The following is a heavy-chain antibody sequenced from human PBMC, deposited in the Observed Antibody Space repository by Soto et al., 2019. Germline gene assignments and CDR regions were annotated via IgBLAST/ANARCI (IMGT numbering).Heavy chain of an antibody. V-gene: IGHV4-31*03. CDR1: GGSISSGGYY. Sequence: PSETLSLTCTVSGGSISSGGYYWSWIRQHPGKGLEWIGYIYYSGSTYYNPSLKSRVTISVDTSKNQSSLKLSSVTAADTAVYYCARDFWSGQDYGMDVWGQGTTVTVSS. CDR2: IYYSGST. D-gene: IGHD3-3*01. J-gene: IGHJ6*02. CDR3: ARDFWSGQDYGMDV.